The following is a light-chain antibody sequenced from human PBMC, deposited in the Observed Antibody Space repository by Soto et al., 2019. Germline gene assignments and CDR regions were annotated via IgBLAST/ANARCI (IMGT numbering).Light chain of an antibody. V-gene: IGKV3-15*01. Sequence: EIVLTQSPGTLSLSPGQRATLSCRASQRLSASDIAWYQQKPGQAPRLFIYGASSRATGIPVRFSGSGSGTEFTLTISSLQSEDFAVYYCQQYNNWPLTFGQGTRLEIK. CDR1: QRLSASD. CDR3: QQYNNWPLT. J-gene: IGKJ5*01. CDR2: GAS.